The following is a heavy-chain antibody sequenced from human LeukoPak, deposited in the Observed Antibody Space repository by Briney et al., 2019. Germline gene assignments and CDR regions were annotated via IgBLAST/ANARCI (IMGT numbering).Heavy chain of an antibody. J-gene: IGHJ4*02. CDR3: ARDLGTPSDY. Sequence: GGSLRLSCAASGFTFSSYEMNWVRQAPGKGREGVSYISSSGSTIYYADSVKGRFTISRDNAKNSLYLQMNSLRAEDTAVYYCARDLGTPSDYWGQGTLVTVSS. V-gene: IGHV3-48*03. D-gene: IGHD1-1*01. CDR1: GFTFSSYE. CDR2: ISSSGSTI.